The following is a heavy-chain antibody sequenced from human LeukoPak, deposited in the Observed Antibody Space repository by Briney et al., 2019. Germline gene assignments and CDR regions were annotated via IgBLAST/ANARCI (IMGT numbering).Heavy chain of an antibody. CDR3: AKEDIVVVTKYIHYGMDV. D-gene: IGHD2-15*01. V-gene: IGHV4-4*07. Sequence: SETLSLTCIVSGGSIRNYYWTWIRQPAGKGLQWIGRIYTNGTTNYSPSLKSRDTMSVDTSKNQFSLKLTSVTAADTAVYYCAKEDIVVVTKYIHYGMDVWGQGTTVTVSS. CDR2: IYTNGTT. J-gene: IGHJ6*02. CDR1: GGSIRNYY.